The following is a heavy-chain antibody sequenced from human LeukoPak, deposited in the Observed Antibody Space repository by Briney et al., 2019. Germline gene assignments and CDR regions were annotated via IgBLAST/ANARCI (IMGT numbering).Heavy chain of an antibody. CDR1: GFTFSSYA. CDR3: AKDMVRYYDSSGLDY. CDR2: IRYDGSNK. V-gene: IGHV3-30*02. Sequence: GGSLRLSCAASGFTFSSYAMHWVRQAPGKGLEWVAFIRYDGSNKYYADSVKGRFTISRDNSKNTLYLQMNSLRAEDTAVYYCAKDMVRYYDSSGLDYWGQGTLVTVSS. J-gene: IGHJ4*02. D-gene: IGHD3-22*01.